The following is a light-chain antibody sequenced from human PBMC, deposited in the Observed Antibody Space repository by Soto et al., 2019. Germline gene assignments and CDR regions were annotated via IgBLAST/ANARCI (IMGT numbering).Light chain of an antibody. CDR3: SSYTSSRTRV. CDR2: EVS. V-gene: IGLV2-14*01. J-gene: IGLJ1*01. CDR1: SSDVGGYNY. Sequence: QSVLTQPASVSGSPGQSITISCTGTSSDVGGYNYVSWYQQHPGKAPKLVIYEVSNRPSGVSTRFSGSKSGNTASLTISGLQAEDEADYYCSSYTSSRTRVFGTGTKVTV.